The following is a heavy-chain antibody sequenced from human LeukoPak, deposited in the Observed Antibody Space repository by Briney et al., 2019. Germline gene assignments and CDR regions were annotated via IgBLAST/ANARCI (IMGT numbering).Heavy chain of an antibody. CDR1: GGSISSGAYY. CDR2: IYYSGST. Sequence: SETLSLIRTVSGGSISSGAYYWNWIRQHPGQGLEWIGYIYYSGSTYYNPSLKSRVTMSVDTSKNQFSLKLSSVTAADTAVYYCAREVIEDWFDPWGQGTLVTVSS. D-gene: IGHD2/OR15-2a*01. J-gene: IGHJ5*02. CDR3: AREVIEDWFDP. V-gene: IGHV4-31*03.